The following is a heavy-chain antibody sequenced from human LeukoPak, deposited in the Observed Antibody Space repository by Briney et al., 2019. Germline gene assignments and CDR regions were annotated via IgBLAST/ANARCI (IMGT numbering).Heavy chain of an antibody. J-gene: IGHJ4*02. Sequence: SVKVSCKASGGTFSSNAISWVRQAPGQGLEWMGGIIPIFGTANYAQKFQGGVTITADESTSTAYMELSSLRSEDTAVYYCARDGNYSSGWYHFFDYWGQGTLVTVSS. CDR3: ARDGNYSSGWYHFFDY. CDR2: IIPIFGTA. CDR1: GGTFSSNA. D-gene: IGHD6-19*01. V-gene: IGHV1-69*01.